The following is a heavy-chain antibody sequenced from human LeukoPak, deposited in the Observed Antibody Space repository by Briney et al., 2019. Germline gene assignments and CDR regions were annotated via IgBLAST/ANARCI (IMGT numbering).Heavy chain of an antibody. CDR1: GFTFSSYA. V-gene: IGHV3-30*04. Sequence: PGGSLRLSCAASGFTFSSYAMHWVRQAPGKGLEWVAVISYDGSNKYYAGSVKGRFTISRDNSKNTLYLQMNSLRAEDTAMYYCARDGYDILTGYYNGRWFDPWGQGTLVTVSS. CDR2: ISYDGSNK. D-gene: IGHD3-9*01. CDR3: ARDGYDILTGYYNGRWFDP. J-gene: IGHJ5*02.